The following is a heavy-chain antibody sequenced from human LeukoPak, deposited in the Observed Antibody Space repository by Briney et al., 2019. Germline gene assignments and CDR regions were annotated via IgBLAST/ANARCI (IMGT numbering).Heavy chain of an antibody. J-gene: IGHJ4*02. V-gene: IGHV4-34*01. CDR1: GGSFSGYY. D-gene: IGHD3-22*01. CDR3: ATNGRYYYDSSGYGLAVITPRSRNDY. Sequence: PSETLSLTCAVYGGSFSGYYWSWIRQPPGKGLEWIGEINHSGSTNYNPSLKSRVTISVYTSKNQFSLKLSSVTAADTAVYYCATNGRYYYDSSGYGLAVITPRSRNDYWGQGTLVTVSS. CDR2: INHSGST.